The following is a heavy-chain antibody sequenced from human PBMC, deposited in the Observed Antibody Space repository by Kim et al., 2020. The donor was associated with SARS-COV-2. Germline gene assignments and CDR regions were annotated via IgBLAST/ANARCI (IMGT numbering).Heavy chain of an antibody. J-gene: IGHJ6*02. CDR2: ISYDGSNK. CDR1: GFTFSSYA. D-gene: IGHD3-10*01. Sequence: GGSLRLSCAASGFTFSSYAMHWVRQAPGKGLEWVAVISYDGSNKYYADSVKGRFTISRDNSKNTLYLQMNSLRAEDTAVYYCAREPPYGSGSYYKGGVGRGMDVWGQGTTVTVSS. CDR3: AREPPYGSGSYYKGGVGRGMDV. V-gene: IGHV3-30*04.